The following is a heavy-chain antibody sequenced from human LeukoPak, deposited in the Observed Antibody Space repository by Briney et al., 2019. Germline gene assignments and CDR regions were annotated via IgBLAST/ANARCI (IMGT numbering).Heavy chain of an antibody. V-gene: IGHV1-69*13. CDR1: GGTFSSYA. Sequence: SAKVSCKASGGTFSSYAISWVRQAPGQGLEWMGGIIPTFGTANYAQKFQGRVTITADESTSTAYMELSSLRSGDTAVYYCARCPYYYGSGSKTPQYYFDYWGQGTLVTVSS. CDR2: IIPTFGTA. J-gene: IGHJ4*02. D-gene: IGHD3-10*01. CDR3: ARCPYYYGSGSKTPQYYFDY.